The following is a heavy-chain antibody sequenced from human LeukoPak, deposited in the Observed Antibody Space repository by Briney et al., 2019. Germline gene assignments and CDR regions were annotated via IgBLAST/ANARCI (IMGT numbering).Heavy chain of an antibody. V-gene: IGHV3-74*01. Sequence: QPGGSLRLSCAASGFTFNNYWMHWVRQAPGKGLVWVSRVNSDGSSTNYAGSGKGRCTISRDNAKNTLYLQMNSLSAEDAAVYYCARGGXYSSSSFDYWGQGTLVTVSS. D-gene: IGHD6-6*01. J-gene: IGHJ4*02. CDR1: GFTFNNYW. CDR2: VNSDGSST. CDR3: ARGGXYSSSSFDY.